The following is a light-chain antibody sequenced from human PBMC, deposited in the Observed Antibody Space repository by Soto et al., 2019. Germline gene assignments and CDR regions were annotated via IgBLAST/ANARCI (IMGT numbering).Light chain of an antibody. CDR2: WAS. J-gene: IGKJ1*01. CDR3: QQCSFSPWT. V-gene: IGKV4-1*01. Sequence: DIVMTQSPDFLAVSLGERATINCKSSQPVLDSSNNKNYLAWYQQKTGQPPKLLIYWASYRESGVPDRFSGSGSETDFTLTISSLQAEDVALYFWQQCSFSPWTFGQGTKVEIK. CDR1: QPVLDSSNNKNY.